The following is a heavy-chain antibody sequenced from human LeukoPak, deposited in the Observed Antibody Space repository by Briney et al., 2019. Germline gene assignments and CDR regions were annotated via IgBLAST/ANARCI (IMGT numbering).Heavy chain of an antibody. CDR3: AEGRGSSGHIYFDY. CDR2: IRYDGSEK. D-gene: IGHD6-19*01. J-gene: IGHJ4*02. V-gene: IGHV3-30*02. CDR1: GFTFSSYG. Sequence: GGSLRLSCAASGFTFSSYGMHWVRQAPGKGLEWVAFIRYDGSEKYFADSVKGRFTVSRDNSKNTLFLQMNSLRAEDTAVYYCAEGRGSSGHIYFDYWGQGTLVTVSS.